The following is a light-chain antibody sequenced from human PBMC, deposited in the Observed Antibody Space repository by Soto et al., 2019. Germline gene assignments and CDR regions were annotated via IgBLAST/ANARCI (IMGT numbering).Light chain of an antibody. CDR1: QSISSRS. CDR3: QQYDTSVFT. CDR2: GTS. Sequence: EIVLTQSPGTLSLSPGERATLSCRASQSISSRSLAWYQQKVGQAPRLLIYGTSSRATGIADRFSGSGSGTDFTLAISRVEPEDFAVYYCQQYDTSVFTFGPGTRVDIK. V-gene: IGKV3-20*01. J-gene: IGKJ3*01.